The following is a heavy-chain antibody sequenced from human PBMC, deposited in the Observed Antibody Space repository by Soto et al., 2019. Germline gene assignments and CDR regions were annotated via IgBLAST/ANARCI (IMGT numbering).Heavy chain of an antibody. J-gene: IGHJ6*03. D-gene: IGHD3-3*01. CDR3: ARSILEWLLYGGYYYYMDV. CDR1: GFTFSSYS. Sequence: GGSLRLSCAASGFTFSSYSMNWVRQAPGKGLEWVSYISSSSSTIYYADSVKGRFTISRDNAKNSLYLQMNSLRAEDTAVYYCARSILEWLLYGGYYYYMDVWGKGTTVTVSS. V-gene: IGHV3-48*01. CDR2: ISSSSSTI.